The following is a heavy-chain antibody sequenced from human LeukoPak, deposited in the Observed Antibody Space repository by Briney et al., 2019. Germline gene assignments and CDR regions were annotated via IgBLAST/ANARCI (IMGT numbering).Heavy chain of an antibody. D-gene: IGHD6-19*01. CDR2: ISSSSSYI. CDR3: ARDQPIAVAGYFDY. Sequence: GGSLRLSGPAPGFTFSSYSMNWVRKAPGKGLEWVSSISSSSSYIYYADSVKGRFTISRDNTKNSLYLQMNSLRAEDTAVYYCARDQPIAVAGYFDYWGQGTLVTVSS. J-gene: IGHJ4*02. CDR1: GFTFSSYS. V-gene: IGHV3-21*01.